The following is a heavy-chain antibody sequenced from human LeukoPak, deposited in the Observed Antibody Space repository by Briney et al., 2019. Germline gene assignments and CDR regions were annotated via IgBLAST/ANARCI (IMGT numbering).Heavy chain of an antibody. Sequence: PGGSLRLSCAASGFTVSSNYMGWVRKAQGKGLEWVSVIYSGGSTYYAAYVKGRFTISRHNSKTTLYLQMNSRRAEDTAVYYCARASATYYPIDYWGQGTLVTVSS. D-gene: IGHD1-26*01. CDR2: IYSGGST. CDR3: ARASATYYPIDY. V-gene: IGHV3-53*04. J-gene: IGHJ4*02. CDR1: GFTVSSNY.